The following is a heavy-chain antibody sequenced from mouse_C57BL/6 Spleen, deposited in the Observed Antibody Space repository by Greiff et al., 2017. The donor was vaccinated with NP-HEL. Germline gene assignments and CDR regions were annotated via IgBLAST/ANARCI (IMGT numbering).Heavy chain of an antibody. CDR1: GYTFTSYW. V-gene: IGHV1-52*01. CDR2: IDPSDSET. D-gene: IGHD1-1*01. Sequence: LQQPGAELVRPGSSVKLSCKASGYTFTSYWMHWVKQRPIQGLEWIGNIDPSDSETHYNQKFKDKATLTVDKSSSTAYMQLSSLTSEDSAVYYCARRGYYGSSMYYFDYWGQGTTLTVSS. J-gene: IGHJ2*01. CDR3: ARRGYYGSSMYYFDY.